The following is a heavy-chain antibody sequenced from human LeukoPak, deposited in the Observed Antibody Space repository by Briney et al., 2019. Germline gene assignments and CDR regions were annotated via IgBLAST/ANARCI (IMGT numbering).Heavy chain of an antibody. Sequence: GGSLRLSCAASGFTFSTCSMKWVRQAPGKALEWVSSISGSSYHIYYADSVKGRFTISRDNAKNSLYLQMNSLRAEDTAVYYCARDDSGDGYNWGQGTLVTVSS. CDR2: ISGSSYHI. V-gene: IGHV3-21*01. J-gene: IGHJ4*02. D-gene: IGHD5-24*01. CDR3: ARDDSGDGYN. CDR1: GFTFSTCS.